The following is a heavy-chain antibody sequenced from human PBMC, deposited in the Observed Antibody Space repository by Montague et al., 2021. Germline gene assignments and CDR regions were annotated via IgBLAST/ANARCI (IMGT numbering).Heavy chain of an antibody. J-gene: IGHJ5*02. V-gene: IGHV4-61*01. CDR3: AAYYYGGGGRGS. Sequence: SETLSLTCSVSGDSVRRGIYHWGWIRQSPGKGLKWIGYICDGGSATYKTSLGSRVTMSLDTSSNQSSLNLRSATAADTAVYYCAAYYYGGGGRGSWGQGTLVTVSS. D-gene: IGHD3-22*01. CDR2: ICDGGSA. CDR1: GDSVRRGIYH.